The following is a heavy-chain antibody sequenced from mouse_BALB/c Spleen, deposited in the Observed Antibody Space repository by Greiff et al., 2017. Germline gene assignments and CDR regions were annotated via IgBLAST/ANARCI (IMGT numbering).Heavy chain of an antibody. CDR3: ERKDFDY. V-gene: IGHV1-20*02. Sequence: EVQLQQSGPELVKPGASVKISCKASGYSFTGYFMNWVMQSHGKSLEWIGRINPYNGDTFYTQKFKGKATLTVDKSSSTAHMELRSLASEDSAVYYCERKDFDYWGQGTTLTVSS. CDR2: INPYNGDT. CDR1: GYSFTGYF. J-gene: IGHJ2*01.